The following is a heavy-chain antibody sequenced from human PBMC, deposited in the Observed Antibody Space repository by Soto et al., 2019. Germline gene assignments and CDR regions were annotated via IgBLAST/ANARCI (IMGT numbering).Heavy chain of an antibody. D-gene: IGHD3-22*01. V-gene: IGHV4-59*01. CDR2: IYYSGST. CDR3: ARQQSTYYDSSGLSFWFDP. CDR1: GGSISSYY. Sequence: KTSETLSLTCTVSGGSISSYYWSWIRQPPGKGLEWIGYIYYSGSTNYNPSLKSRVTISVDTSKNQFSLKLSSVTAADTAVYYCARQQSTYYDSSGLSFWFDPWGQGTLVTVSS. J-gene: IGHJ5*02.